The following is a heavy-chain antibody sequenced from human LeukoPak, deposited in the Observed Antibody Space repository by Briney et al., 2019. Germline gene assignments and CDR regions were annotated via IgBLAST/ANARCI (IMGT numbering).Heavy chain of an antibody. CDR1: GFTFRNYGMH. CDR2: IYYSGST. J-gene: IGHJ4*02. Sequence: PGGSLRLSCAASGFTFRNYGMHWVRQTPGRGLEWIGTIYYSGSTYYNPSLTSRVTISVDTSKNQFSLKLSSVTAADTAVYYCAIVVVISAYYFDYWGQGTLVTVSS. CDR3: AIVVVISAYYFDY. D-gene: IGHD3-22*01. V-gene: IGHV4-59*05.